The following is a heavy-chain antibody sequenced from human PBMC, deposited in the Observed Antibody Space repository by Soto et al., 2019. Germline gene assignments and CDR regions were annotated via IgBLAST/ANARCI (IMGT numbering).Heavy chain of an antibody. CDR2: IKQDGSEK. J-gene: IGHJ3*02. Sequence: GGSLRLSCAASGFTFSSYWMSWVRQAPGKGLEWVANIKQDGSEKYYVDSVKGRFTISRDNAKNSLYLQMNSLRAEDTAVYYCARGDSGSYPDAFDIWGQGTMVTVSS. CDR3: ARGDSGSYPDAFDI. V-gene: IGHV3-7*03. CDR1: GFTFSSYW. D-gene: IGHD1-26*01.